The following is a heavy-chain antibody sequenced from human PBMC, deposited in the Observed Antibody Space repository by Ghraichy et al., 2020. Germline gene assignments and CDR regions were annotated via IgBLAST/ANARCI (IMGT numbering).Heavy chain of an antibody. Sequence: GGSQRLSCAASGFTFSSYWMSWVRQAPGKGLEWVANIKQDGSEIYYVDSVKGRFTISRDNAKHSLYLQMNSLRAEDTAIYYCARDPFEQHGGGSWGQGTLVTVSS. J-gene: IGHJ4*02. CDR3: ARDPFEQHGGGS. CDR1: GFTFSSYW. CDR2: IKQDGSEI. D-gene: IGHD2-15*01. V-gene: IGHV3-7*03.